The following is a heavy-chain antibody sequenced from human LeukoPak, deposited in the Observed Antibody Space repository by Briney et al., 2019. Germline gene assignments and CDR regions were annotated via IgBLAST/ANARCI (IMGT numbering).Heavy chain of an antibody. CDR1: GGSFSVYY. V-gene: IGHV4-59*08. J-gene: IGHJ4*02. CDR3: ARQVHYYDFWSGYYTGYYFDY. Sequence: SETLSPTCAISGGSFSVYYWTWIRLAPGKGLEWIGYIYYSGSTNYNPSLKSRVTISVDTSKNQFSLKLSSVTAADTAVYYCARQVHYYDFWSGYYTGYYFDYWGQGTLVTVSS. D-gene: IGHD3-3*01. CDR2: IYYSGST.